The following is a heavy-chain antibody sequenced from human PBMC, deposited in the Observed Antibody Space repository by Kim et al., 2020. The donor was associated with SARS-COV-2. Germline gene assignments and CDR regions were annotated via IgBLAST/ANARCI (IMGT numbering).Heavy chain of an antibody. CDR1: GGTFSSYA. CDR2: IIPIFGTA. J-gene: IGHJ3*02. V-gene: IGHV1-69*13. D-gene: IGHD3-22*01. CDR3: AXVVRIKGDAFDI. Sequence: SVKVSCKASGGTFSSYAISWVRQAPGQGLEWMGGIIPIFGTANYAQKFQGRVTITADESTSXAYMELSSLRSEDTAVXXXAXVVRIKGDAFDIWGQGTMXTVSS.